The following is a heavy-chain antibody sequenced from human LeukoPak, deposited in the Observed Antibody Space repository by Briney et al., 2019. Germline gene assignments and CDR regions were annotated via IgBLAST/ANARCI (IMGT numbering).Heavy chain of an antibody. CDR3: ARLFSIAAAKVDY. D-gene: IGHD6-25*01. Sequence: SETLSLTCSVSGHSIGTRFYWGGIRPPPGKGGEWIGIIYYSGSTYYNPSLKRRVTISVDTSKNQFSLKLSSVTAADTAVYYCARLFSIAAAKVDYWGQGTLVTVSS. CDR1: GHSIGTRFY. CDR2: IYYSGST. V-gene: IGHV4-39*01. J-gene: IGHJ4*02.